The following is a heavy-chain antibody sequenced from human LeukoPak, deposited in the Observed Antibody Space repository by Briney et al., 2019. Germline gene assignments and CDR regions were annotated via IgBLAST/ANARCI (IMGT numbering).Heavy chain of an antibody. CDR3: ARRKERGYSGYDSPFDY. Sequence: GSSVKVSCKASGGTFSSYAISRVRQAPGQGLEWMGGIIPIFGTANYAQKFQGRVTITADESTSTAYMELSSLRSEDTAVYYCARRKERGYSGYDSPFDYWGQGTLVTVSS. CDR1: GGTFSSYA. J-gene: IGHJ4*02. V-gene: IGHV1-69*01. CDR2: IIPIFGTA. D-gene: IGHD5-12*01.